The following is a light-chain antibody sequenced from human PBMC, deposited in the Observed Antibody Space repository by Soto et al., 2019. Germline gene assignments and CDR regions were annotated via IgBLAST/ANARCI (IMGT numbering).Light chain of an antibody. CDR3: QQYGSSPRT. CDR2: GAS. J-gene: IGKJ1*01. V-gene: IGKV3-20*01. CDR1: QSVSSSY. Sequence: IVLTQSLATLSLSPWEGDTLSCRASQSVSSSYLAWYQQKPGRAPRLLIYGASSRATGIPDRFSGSGSGTDFTLTISRLEPEDFAVYYCQQYGSSPRTFGQGTKVDIK.